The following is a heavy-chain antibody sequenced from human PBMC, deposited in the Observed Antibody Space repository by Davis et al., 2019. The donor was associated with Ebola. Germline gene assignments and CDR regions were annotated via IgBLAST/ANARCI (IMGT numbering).Heavy chain of an antibody. J-gene: IGHJ3*02. V-gene: IGHV4-4*02. CDR2: IYHSGST. D-gene: IGHD3-10*01. CDR1: GGSISSSNW. Sequence: SETLSLTCTVSGGSISSSNWWSWVRQPPGKGLEWIGEIYHSGSTNYNPSLKSRVTISVDKSKNQFSLKLTSVTAADTAVYYCARDGYYLGSGSHDDAFDIWGQGTMVIVSS. CDR3: ARDGYYLGSGSHDDAFDI.